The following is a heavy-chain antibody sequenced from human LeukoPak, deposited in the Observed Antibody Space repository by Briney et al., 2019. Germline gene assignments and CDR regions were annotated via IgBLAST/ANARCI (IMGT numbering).Heavy chain of an antibody. V-gene: IGHV3-21*01. CDR1: GFTFSSYS. D-gene: IGHD3-16*01. Sequence: GGSLRLSSAASGFTFSSYSMNWVRQAPGKGLEWVSSISSSSSYIYYADSVKGRFTISRDNAKNSLYLQMNSLRAEDTAVYYCARDWGEYYFDYWGQGTLVTVSS. J-gene: IGHJ4*02. CDR2: ISSSSSYI. CDR3: ARDWGEYYFDY.